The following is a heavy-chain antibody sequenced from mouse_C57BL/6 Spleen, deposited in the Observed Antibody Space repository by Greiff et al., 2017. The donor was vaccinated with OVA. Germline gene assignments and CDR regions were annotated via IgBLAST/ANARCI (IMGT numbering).Heavy chain of an antibody. Sequence: QVQLQQSGAELVKPGASVKLSCKASGYTFTSYWMHWVKQRPGQGLEWIGMIHPNSGSTNYNEKFKSKATLTVDKSSSTAYMQLSSLTSEDSAVDYCARSLGGCYGNFLFDYWGQGTTLTVSS. D-gene: IGHD2-1*01. CDR2: IHPNSGST. CDR3: ARSLGGCYGNFLFDY. CDR1: GYTFTSYW. J-gene: IGHJ2*01. V-gene: IGHV1-64*01.